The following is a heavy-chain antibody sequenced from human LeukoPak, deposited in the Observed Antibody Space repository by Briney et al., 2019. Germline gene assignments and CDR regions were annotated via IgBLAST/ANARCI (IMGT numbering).Heavy chain of an antibody. CDR1: GFTFSSYG. CDR3: VRAAYDSTGYLTL. CDR2: IWCDGSNK. V-gene: IGHV3-33*01. D-gene: IGHD3-22*01. Sequence: GRSLRLSCAASGFTFSSYGMHWVRQAPGKGLEWVAVIWCDGSNKYHADSVKGRFTISRDNSKNKLYLQMNSLRAEDTAVYYCVRAAYDSTGYLTLWGQGTLVTVSS. J-gene: IGHJ4*02.